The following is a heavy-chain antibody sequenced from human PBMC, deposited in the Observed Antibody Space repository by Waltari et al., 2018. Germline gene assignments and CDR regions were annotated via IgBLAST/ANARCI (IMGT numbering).Heavy chain of an antibody. CDR2: IIPIFGTA. CDR3: ARDPPFRSGDFSLDAFDI. CDR1: GGTFSSYA. J-gene: IGHJ3*02. Sequence: QVQLVQSGAEVKKPGSSVKVSCKASGGTFSSYAISWVRQAPGQGLEWMGRIIPIFGTANYAQKFQGRVTITADKSTSTAYMELSSLRSEDTAVYYCARDPPFRSGDFSLDAFDIWGQGTMVTVSS. V-gene: IGHV1-69*08. D-gene: IGHD4-17*01.